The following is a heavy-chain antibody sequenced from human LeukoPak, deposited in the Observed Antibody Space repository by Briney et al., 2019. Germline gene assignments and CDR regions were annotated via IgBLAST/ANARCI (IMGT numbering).Heavy chain of an antibody. J-gene: IGHJ4*02. V-gene: IGHV3-30*18. Sequence: QTGGSLRLSCAASGFTFSSYGMHWVRQAPGKGLEWVAVISYDGSNKYYADSVKGRFTISRDNSKNTLYLQMNSLRAEDTAVYYCAKGTWIQLWLVDYWGQGTLVTVSS. CDR1: GFTFSSYG. D-gene: IGHD5-18*01. CDR2: ISYDGSNK. CDR3: AKGTWIQLWLVDY.